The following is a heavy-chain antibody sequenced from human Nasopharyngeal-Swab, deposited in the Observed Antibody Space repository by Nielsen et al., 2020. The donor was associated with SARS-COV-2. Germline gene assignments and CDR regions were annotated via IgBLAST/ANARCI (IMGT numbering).Heavy chain of an antibody. V-gene: IGHV3-48*03. Sequence: GESLKISCAASGFTFSSFEMNWVRQAPGKGLEWLSYISNSGSGTTIYYADSVKGRFTISRDNAKNSLYLQMNSLRAEDTAVYYCASDLSGRGDYWGQGTLVTVAS. CDR3: ASDLSGRGDY. J-gene: IGHJ4*02. D-gene: IGHD6-19*01. CDR1: GFTFSSFE. CDR2: ISNSGSGTTI.